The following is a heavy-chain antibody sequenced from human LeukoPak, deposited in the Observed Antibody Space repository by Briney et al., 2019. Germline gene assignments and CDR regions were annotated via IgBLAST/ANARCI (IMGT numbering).Heavy chain of an antibody. D-gene: IGHD1-26*01. Sequence: ASVKVSCKASGYTFISYYLHWVRQAPGQGLEWMGIINPSGGSTSYAQKFQGRVTMTRDTSTSTVYMELSSLRSEDTAVYYCAREEWELSDAFDIWGQGTMVTVSS. V-gene: IGHV1-46*01. CDR2: INPSGGST. J-gene: IGHJ3*02. CDR3: AREEWELSDAFDI. CDR1: GYTFISYY.